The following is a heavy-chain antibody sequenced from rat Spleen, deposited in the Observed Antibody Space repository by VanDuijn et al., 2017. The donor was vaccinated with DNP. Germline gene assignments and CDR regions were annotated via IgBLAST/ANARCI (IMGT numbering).Heavy chain of an antibody. CDR3: ARVGGMIPY. CDR1: GFTFSDYY. CDR2: ITSSGGTT. V-gene: IGHV5-25*01. D-gene: IGHD1-7*01. J-gene: IGHJ2*01. Sequence: EVQLVESGGGLVQPGRSLKLSCAASGFTFSDYYMAWVRQAPTKGLEWIASITSSGGTTYYPNSVKGRFTISRDNAKNTLYLQMSSLTSEDTATYYCARVGGMIPYWGQGVKVTVSS.